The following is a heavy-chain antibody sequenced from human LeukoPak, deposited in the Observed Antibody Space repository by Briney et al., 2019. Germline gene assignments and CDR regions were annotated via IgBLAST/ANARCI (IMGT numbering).Heavy chain of an antibody. CDR1: GYTFTSYG. V-gene: IGHV1-18*01. CDR3: ARAGPYSSGWYTPSNWFDP. J-gene: IGHJ5*02. D-gene: IGHD6-19*01. Sequence: ASVKVSCKASGYTFTSYGISWVRQAPGQGLEWMGWISAYNGNTNYAQKLQGRVTMTTDTSTSTAYMELRSLRSDDTAVYYCARAGPYSSGWYTPSNWFDPWGQGTLVTVSS. CDR2: ISAYNGNT.